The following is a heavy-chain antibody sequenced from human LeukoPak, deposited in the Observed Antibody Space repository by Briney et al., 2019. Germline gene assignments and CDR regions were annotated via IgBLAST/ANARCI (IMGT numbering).Heavy chain of an antibody. CDR2: ISSSISYK. V-gene: IGHV3-21*01. D-gene: IGHD4-17*01. CDR3: ARDQDYGFDY. J-gene: IGHJ4*02. CDR1: GFTFDDYA. Sequence: AGGSLRLSCAASGFTFDDYAMHWVRQAPGKGLEWVSSISSSISYKYYADSVKGRFTISRDNAKNSLYLQMNSLRAEDTAVYYCARDQDYGFDYWGQGTLVIVSS.